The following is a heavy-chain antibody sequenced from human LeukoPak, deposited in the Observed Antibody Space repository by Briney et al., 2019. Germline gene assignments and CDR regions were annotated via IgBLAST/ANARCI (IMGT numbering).Heavy chain of an antibody. CDR2: IFHSGST. J-gene: IGHJ6*04. D-gene: IGHD3-10*01. CDR3: ARASGSYGSGSYYYYGMDV. Sequence: SETLSLTCAVSGYSISSGYYWGWLRQLPGKGLEWIGSIFHSGSTYYNPSLKSRVNMSVDTSKNQISLKLSSVTAADTAVYYCARASGSYGSGSYYYYGMDVWGKGTTVTVSS. CDR1: GYSISSGYY. V-gene: IGHV4-38-2*01.